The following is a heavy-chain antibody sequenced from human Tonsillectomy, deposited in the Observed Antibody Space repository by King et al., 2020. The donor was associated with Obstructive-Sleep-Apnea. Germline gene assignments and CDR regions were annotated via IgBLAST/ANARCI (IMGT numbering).Heavy chain of an antibody. CDR1: GGSISSGDYY. Sequence: QLQESGPGLLKPSENLSLNCAVSGGSISSGDYYWGWIRQPPGKGLEWIGAIYYTGSTYYNPSLESRVSISADTSKNQFSLKMRSVTAADTAMFYCVTHFSGGYHLDHWGQGTLVTVSS. J-gene: IGHJ4*02. D-gene: IGHD3-22*01. CDR3: VTHFSGGYHLDH. V-gene: IGHV4-39*01. CDR2: IYYTGST.